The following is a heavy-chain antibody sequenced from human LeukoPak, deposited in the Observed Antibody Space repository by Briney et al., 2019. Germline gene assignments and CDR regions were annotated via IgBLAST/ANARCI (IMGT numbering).Heavy chain of an antibody. Sequence: GGSLRLSCAASGFTFSDYYMSWIRQAPGKGLEWVSYISSSGSTIYYADSVEGRFTISRDNAKNSLYLQMNSLRAEDTAVYYCARVGAGMTTVTTPFDAFDIWGQGTMVTVSS. CDR3: ARVGAGMTTVTTPFDAFDI. V-gene: IGHV3-11*01. J-gene: IGHJ3*02. CDR2: ISSSGSTI. D-gene: IGHD4-11*01. CDR1: GFTFSDYY.